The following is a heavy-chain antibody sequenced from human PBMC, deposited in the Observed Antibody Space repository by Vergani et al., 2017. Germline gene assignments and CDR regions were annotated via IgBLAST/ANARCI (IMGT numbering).Heavy chain of an antibody. CDR1: GGSFNTYY. J-gene: IGHJ4*02. CDR3: ARSRDGYNFDVW. CDR2: IYYSGST. D-gene: IGHD5-24*01. V-gene: IGHV4-59*01. Sequence: QVQLEESGPGLVKPSETLSLTCTVSGGSFNTYYWSWIRQPPGKGLEWIGYIYYSGSTNYNPSLKSRVTISVDTSKNQFSLKLSSVTAADTAVYYCARSRDGYNFDVWWGQGTLVTVSS.